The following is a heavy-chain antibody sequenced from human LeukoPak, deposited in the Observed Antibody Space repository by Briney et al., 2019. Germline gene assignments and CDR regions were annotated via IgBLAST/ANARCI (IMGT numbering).Heavy chain of an antibody. CDR1: GFTFSSYG. J-gene: IGHJ4*02. CDR2: ISGSGGST. CDR3: AKSFRSTSLDY. V-gene: IGHV3-23*01. Sequence: GGSLRLSCAASGFTFSSYGMSWVRQAPGKGLEWVSAISGSGGSTYYADSVRGRFTISRDNSRNTLYLQMNSLRAGDTAVYYCAKSFRSTSLDYWGQGTLVTVSS. D-gene: IGHD2-2*01.